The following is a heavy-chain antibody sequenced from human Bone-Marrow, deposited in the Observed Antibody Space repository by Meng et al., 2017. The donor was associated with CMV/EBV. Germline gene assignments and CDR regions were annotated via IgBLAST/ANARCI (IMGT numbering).Heavy chain of an antibody. CDR2: ISSSGGNT. Sequence: GESLKISCAASGFTFSSYSMNWVRQAPGKGLEWVSTISSSGGNTHYADSVKGRFTISRDNSKNTLYLQMSSLRAEDTAVYYCAKGSDIGWFYFDFWGQGTLVTVSS. D-gene: IGHD6-19*01. V-gene: IGHV3-23*01. CDR3: AKGSDIGWFYFDF. CDR1: GFTFSSYS. J-gene: IGHJ4*02.